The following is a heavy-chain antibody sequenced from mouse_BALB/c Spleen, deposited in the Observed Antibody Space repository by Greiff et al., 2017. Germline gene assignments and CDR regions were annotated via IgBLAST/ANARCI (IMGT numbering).Heavy chain of an antibody. CDR3: ARSGGYDAWFAY. V-gene: IGHV3-2*02. Sequence: DVKLQESGPGLVKPSQSLSLTCTVTGYSITSDYAWNWIRQFPGNKLEWMGYISYSGSTSYNPSLKSRISITRDTSKNQFFLQLNSVTTEDTATYYCARSGGYDAWFAYWGQGTLVTVSA. J-gene: IGHJ3*01. CDR1: GYSITSDYA. CDR2: ISYSGST. D-gene: IGHD2-14*01.